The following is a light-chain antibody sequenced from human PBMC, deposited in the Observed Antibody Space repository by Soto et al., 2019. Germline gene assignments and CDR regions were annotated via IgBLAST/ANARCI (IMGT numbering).Light chain of an antibody. V-gene: IGLV2-14*01. CDR3: SSYTSSSTLEV. Sequence: QSVLTQPASVSGSAGQSITISCTGTSSDVGGYNFVSWYQQHPGKAPKLMIYEVTFRPSGVSYRFSGSKSGNTASLTISGLQAEDEADYSCSSYTSSSTLEVFGTGTKVTVL. CDR2: EVT. CDR1: SSDVGGYNF. J-gene: IGLJ1*01.